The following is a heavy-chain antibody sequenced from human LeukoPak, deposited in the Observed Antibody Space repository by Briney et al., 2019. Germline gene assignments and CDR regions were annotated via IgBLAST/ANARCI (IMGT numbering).Heavy chain of an antibody. CDR1: GGSFSGYY. J-gene: IGHJ3*02. CDR2: TNHSGST. D-gene: IGHD3-3*01. CDR3: ARSIVFAIFGVVIISAFDI. V-gene: IGHV4-34*01. Sequence: SETLSLTCAVYGGSFSGYYWSWIRQPPGKGLEWIGETNHSGSTNYNPSLKSRVTISVDTSKNQFSLKLSSVTAADTAVYYCARSIVFAIFGVVIISAFDIWGQGTMVTVSS.